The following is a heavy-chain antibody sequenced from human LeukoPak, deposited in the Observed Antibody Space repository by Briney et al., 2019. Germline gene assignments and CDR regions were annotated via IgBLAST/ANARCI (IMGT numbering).Heavy chain of an antibody. J-gene: IGHJ4*02. CDR1: GDSISSYY. Sequence: PSETLSVTCTVSGDSISSYYWSWIRQPPGKGLEWIGYIYYSGSTNYNPSLKSRVTISVDTSKNQFSLKLSSVTAADTAVYYCARARFGESYFDYWGQGILVTVSS. CDR2: IYYSGST. CDR3: ARARFGESYFDY. V-gene: IGHV4-59*01. D-gene: IGHD3-10*01.